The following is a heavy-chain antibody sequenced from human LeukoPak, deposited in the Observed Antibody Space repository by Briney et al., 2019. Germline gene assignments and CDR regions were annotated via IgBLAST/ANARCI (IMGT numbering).Heavy chain of an antibody. J-gene: IGHJ4*02. CDR2: IYIIPSIL. CDR3: ARSAVSGSDSYFDC. Sequence: GGSLRLSCEASGFAFNIYQMNWVRQAPGKGLEWVSSIYIIPSILYYADSVRGRFTISRDNAAMYLQMNSLRPDDTAVYYCARSAVSGSDSYFDCWGQGTLVTVSS. D-gene: IGHD5-12*01. CDR1: GFAFNIYQ. V-gene: IGHV3-48*03.